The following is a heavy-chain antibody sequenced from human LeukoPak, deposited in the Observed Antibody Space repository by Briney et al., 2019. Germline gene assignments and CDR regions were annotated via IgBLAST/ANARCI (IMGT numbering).Heavy chain of an antibody. J-gene: IGHJ4*02. CDR2: IPLTGLT. Sequence: SETLSLTCGGSACSISNTNWGSWVREPPGQGLEWIGHIPLTGLTQYNPHLESRVTVSLGKSKNQPALDLTSVTAADTAVYYCARENGAFPPFGYWGQGILVTV. V-gene: IGHV4-4*02. CDR1: ACSISNTNW. CDR3: ARENGAFPPFGY. D-gene: IGHD2-8*01.